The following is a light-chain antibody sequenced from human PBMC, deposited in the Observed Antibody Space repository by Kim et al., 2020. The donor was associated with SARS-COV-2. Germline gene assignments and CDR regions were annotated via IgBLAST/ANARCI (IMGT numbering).Light chain of an antibody. CDR1: QSVATD. V-gene: IGKV3D-15*01. J-gene: IGKJ4*01. CDR3: QQKHNWPLT. Sequence: ETVMTQSPATLSVSPGERVTLSCRASQSVATDLVWYQQKPGQAPRLLVYDVSTRATGIPARFSGSGSGTEFTLTISSLQSEDFAVYYCQQKHNWPLTFGGGTKVDIK. CDR2: DVS.